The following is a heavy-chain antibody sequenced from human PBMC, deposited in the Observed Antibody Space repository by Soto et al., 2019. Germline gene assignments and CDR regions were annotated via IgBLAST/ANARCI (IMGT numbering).Heavy chain of an antibody. D-gene: IGHD2-15*01. Sequence: GGSLRLSCAASGFTFSSYAMSWVRQAPGKGLEWVSAISGSGGSTYYADSAKGRFTISRDNSKNTLYLQMNSLRAEDTAVYYCAKDCSGGSCYPFREFYGFDYWGQGTLVTVSS. CDR3: AKDCSGGSCYPFREFYGFDY. V-gene: IGHV3-23*01. CDR2: ISGSGGST. J-gene: IGHJ4*02. CDR1: GFTFSSYA.